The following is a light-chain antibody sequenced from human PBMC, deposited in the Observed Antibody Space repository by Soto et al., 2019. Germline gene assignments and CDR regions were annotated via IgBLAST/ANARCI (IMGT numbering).Light chain of an antibody. Sequence: ETVMTHAAASVSVDPGERPTLSCRASQSVSSKLAWYQQKPGQAPRLLIYGASTRATGIPARFSGSGSGTEFTLTISSLQSEDFAIYYCQQYNNWPPGTLGQGTKVDIK. CDR1: QSVSSK. CDR3: QQYNNWPPGT. V-gene: IGKV3-15*01. CDR2: GAS. J-gene: IGKJ1*01.